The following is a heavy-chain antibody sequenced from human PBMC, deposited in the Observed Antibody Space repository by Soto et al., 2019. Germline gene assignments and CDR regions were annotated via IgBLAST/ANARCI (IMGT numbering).Heavy chain of an antibody. CDR1: GFTFNSYV. D-gene: IGHD3-22*01. CDR2: ISRSGRGSA. CDR3: ARGRYLDSSDYWVANLPFDH. Sequence: PGGSLRLSCVASGFTFNSYVMTWVRQAPGEGLEWVSSISRSGRGSAYYADSVKGRFTISRDNSENTLFLQMNTLRDEDTALYYCARGRYLDSSDYWVANLPFDHWGMGTRVIVSS. J-gene: IGHJ4*02. V-gene: IGHV3-23*01.